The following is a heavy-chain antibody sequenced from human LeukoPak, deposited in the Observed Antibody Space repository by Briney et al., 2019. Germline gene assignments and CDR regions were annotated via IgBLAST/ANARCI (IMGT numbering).Heavy chain of an antibody. V-gene: IGHV3-21*01. D-gene: IGHD2-2*01. CDR3: AKDRSTSGWFDP. CDR2: ISSSSGYS. Sequence: GGSLRLSCAASGFTFSRYSMTWVRQAPGKGLEWVSYISSSSGYSYYADSVKGRFTISRDNAKNSLYLQMNSLRAEDTAVYYCAKDRSTSGWFDPWGQGTLVTVSS. J-gene: IGHJ5*02. CDR1: GFTFSRYS.